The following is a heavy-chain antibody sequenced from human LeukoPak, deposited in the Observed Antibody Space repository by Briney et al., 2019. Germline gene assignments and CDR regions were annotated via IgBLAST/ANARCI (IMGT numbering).Heavy chain of an antibody. D-gene: IGHD3-16*01. CDR1: DDSISDYY. CDR3: TGGAGWLIDY. CDR2: FHNSGTS. Sequence: PSEPLSLTCTVSDDSISDYYRGWIRQPPGKGLEWIGYFHNSGTSTYNPSLKSRVTISADTSKNQFSLKLNSLTTADTAVYYCTGGAGWLIDYWGQGILVTVSS. J-gene: IGHJ4*02. V-gene: IGHV4-59*01.